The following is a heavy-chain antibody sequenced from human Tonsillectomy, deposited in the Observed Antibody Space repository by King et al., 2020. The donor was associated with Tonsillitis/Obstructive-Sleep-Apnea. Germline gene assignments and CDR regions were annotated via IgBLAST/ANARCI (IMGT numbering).Heavy chain of an antibody. Sequence: VQLVESGGGLVKPGGSLRLSCVASGFTFSNYSVNWVRQAPRKGLEWVASIDSSSRYIYYADSVRGRFTISRDNAKNSLLLQMNSLRADDTAVYYCATHSSDLTYFDYWGQGTLVTVSS. D-gene: IGHD6-25*01. CDR3: ATHSSDLTYFDY. V-gene: IGHV3-21*06. CDR1: GFTFSNYS. J-gene: IGHJ4*02. CDR2: IDSSSRYI.